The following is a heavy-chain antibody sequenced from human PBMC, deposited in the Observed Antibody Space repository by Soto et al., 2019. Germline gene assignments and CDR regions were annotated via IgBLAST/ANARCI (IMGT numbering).Heavy chain of an antibody. Sequence: GGSLRLSCAASGFTFSSYWMHWVRQTPGKGLVWVSRIDIAGSTTTYADSVKGRFTISRDNAKNTLYLQMNSLRAEGTAVYYCARDQTVAGPTTFHYWGQGTLVTVSS. CDR1: GFTFSSYW. V-gene: IGHV3-74*01. CDR2: IDIAGSTT. CDR3: ARDQTVAGPTTFHY. D-gene: IGHD6-19*01. J-gene: IGHJ4*02.